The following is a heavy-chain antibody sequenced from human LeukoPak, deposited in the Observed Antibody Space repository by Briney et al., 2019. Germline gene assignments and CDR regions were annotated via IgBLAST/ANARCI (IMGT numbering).Heavy chain of an antibody. CDR1: GGSISSYY. V-gene: IGHV4-4*07. CDR2: IYGSGST. Sequence: SETLSLTCTVSGGSISSYYWNWIRQPAGKGLEWIGRIYGSGSTNYNPSLKSRVTMSADTSKNQFSLKLTSVTAADTAVYYCARGRGYNYGDDAFDIWGQGTMVIVSS. CDR3: ARGRGYNYGDDAFDI. D-gene: IGHD5-18*01. J-gene: IGHJ3*02.